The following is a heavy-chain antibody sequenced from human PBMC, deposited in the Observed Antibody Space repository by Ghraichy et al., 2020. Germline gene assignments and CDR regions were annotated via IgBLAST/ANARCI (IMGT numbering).Heavy chain of an antibody. CDR2: ISGSGGST. V-gene: IGHV3-23*01. Sequence: GGSLRLSCAASGFTFSSYAMSWVRQAPGKGLEWVSDISGSGGSTYYADSVKGRFTISRDNSKNTLYLQMNSLRAEDTAVYYCAKGQHSKNRNSRSGGNWFDPWGQGTLVTVSS. J-gene: IGHJ5*02. D-gene: IGHD1-26*01. CDR1: GFTFSSYA. CDR3: AKGQHSKNRNSRSGGNWFDP.